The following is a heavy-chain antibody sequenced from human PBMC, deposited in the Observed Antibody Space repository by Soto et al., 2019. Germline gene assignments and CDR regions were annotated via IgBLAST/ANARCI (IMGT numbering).Heavy chain of an antibody. CDR2: IIPIFGTA. CDR3: ARETPGRGGYYTASFFDY. J-gene: IGHJ4*02. V-gene: IGHV1-69*06. Sequence: SVKVSGKASGGTFSSYAISWVRQAPGQGLEWMGGIIPIFGTANYAQKFQGRVTITADKSTSTAYMELSSLRSEDTAVYYCARETPGRGGYYTASFFDYWGQGTLVTVSS. D-gene: IGHD3-3*01. CDR1: GGTFSSYA.